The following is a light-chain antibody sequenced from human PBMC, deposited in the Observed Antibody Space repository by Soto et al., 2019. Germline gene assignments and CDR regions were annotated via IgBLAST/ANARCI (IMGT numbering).Light chain of an antibody. CDR2: GAS. CDR1: QSVNIY. CDR3: QQYDDWLRLT. Sequence: EIVMTQSPATLSVSPGERATLSCRASQSVNIYLAWYQQTPGQAPRLLIFGASYRATGIPARFSGSGSGTEFNLTISSLQSEDFAVYFCQQYDDWLRLTFGGGTKVDI. V-gene: IGKV3D-15*01. J-gene: IGKJ4*01.